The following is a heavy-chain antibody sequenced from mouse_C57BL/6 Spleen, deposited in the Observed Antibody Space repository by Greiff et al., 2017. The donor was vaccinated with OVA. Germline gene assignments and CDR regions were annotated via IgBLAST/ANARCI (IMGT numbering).Heavy chain of an antibody. Sequence: QVQLQQPGAELVMPGASVKLSCKASGYTFTSYWMHWVKQRPGQGLEWIGEIDPSDSYTNYNQKFKGKSTLTVDKSSSTAYMQLSSLTSEDSAVYYGARSPGDGYYGGFAYWGQGTLVTVSA. CDR3: ARSPGDGYYGGFAY. CDR2: IDPSDSYT. D-gene: IGHD2-3*01. V-gene: IGHV1-69*01. CDR1: GYTFTSYW. J-gene: IGHJ3*01.